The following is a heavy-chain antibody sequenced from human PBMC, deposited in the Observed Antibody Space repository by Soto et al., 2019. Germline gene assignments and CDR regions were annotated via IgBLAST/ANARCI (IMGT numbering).Heavy chain of an antibody. D-gene: IGHD2-15*01. CDR2: IDKDFT. V-gene: IGHV3-66*01. CDR1: GFTVTDIY. J-gene: IGHJ3*02. CDR3: AREPRYCSGGSCSIMGAAFDI. Sequence: EVQLVESGGGLVQPGGSLRLSCVASGFTVTDIYMNWVRQAPGKGLEWVSVIDKDFTDYADFVRGRFSVSTDTSKIGIYLQLDNLRAEDTAVYYCAREPRYCSGGSCSIMGAAFDIWGQGAMVTVSS.